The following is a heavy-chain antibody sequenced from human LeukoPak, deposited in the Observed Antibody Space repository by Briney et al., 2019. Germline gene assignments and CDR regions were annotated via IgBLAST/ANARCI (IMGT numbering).Heavy chain of an antibody. CDR2: IYYSGST. CDR3: ARSSGSYFIYYYYGMDV. CDR1: GGSISSYY. V-gene: IGHV4-59*08. J-gene: IGHJ6*02. D-gene: IGHD1-26*01. Sequence: PSETLSLTCTVSGGSISSYYWSWIRQPPGRGLEWIGYIYYSGSTNYNLSLKSRVTISVDTSKNQFSLKLSSVTAADTAVYYCARSSGSYFIYYYYGMDVWGQGTTVTVSS.